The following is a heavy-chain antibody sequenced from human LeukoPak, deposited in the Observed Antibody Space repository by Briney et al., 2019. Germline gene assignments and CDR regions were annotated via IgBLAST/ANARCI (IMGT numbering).Heavy chain of an antibody. D-gene: IGHD4-11*01. CDR2: MNPNSGNT. V-gene: IGHV1-8*03. J-gene: IGHJ5*02. CDR1: GYTFTSYD. Sequence: ASVKVSCQASGYTFTSYDINWVRQATGQGLEWTGWMNPNSGNTGYAQKFQGRVTITRNTSISTAYMELSSLTSEDTAVYYCARDRATVTTHWFDPWGQGTLVAVSS. CDR3: ARDRATVTTHWFDP.